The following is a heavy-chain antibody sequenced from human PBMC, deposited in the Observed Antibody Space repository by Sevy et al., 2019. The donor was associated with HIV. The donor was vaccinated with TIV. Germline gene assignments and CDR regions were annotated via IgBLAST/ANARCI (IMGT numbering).Heavy chain of an antibody. CDR3: GEGGGGH. CDR2: IKPDGSDK. Sequence: GGSLRLSCAASGFIFSNSWMGWVRQAPGRGLECVAAIKPDGSDKYYVDSVKGRFIVSRANAKNSLFLQMNSLRDEDRAVSFCGEGGGGHWGQGALVTVSS. CDR1: GFIFSNSW. V-gene: IGHV3-7*01. D-gene: IGHD1-26*01. J-gene: IGHJ4*02.